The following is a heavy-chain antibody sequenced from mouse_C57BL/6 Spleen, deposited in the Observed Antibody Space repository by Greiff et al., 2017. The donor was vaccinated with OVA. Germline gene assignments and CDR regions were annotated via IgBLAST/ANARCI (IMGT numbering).Heavy chain of an antibody. CDR1: GFTFSDYY. CDR2: INYDGSST. Sequence: EVKLVESEGGLVQPGCSMKLSCTASGFTFSDYYMAWVRQVPEKGLEWVANINYDGSSTYYLDSLKSRFIISRDNAKNILYLQMSSLKSEDTATYYCARALYDYDDAMDYWGQGTSVTVSS. V-gene: IGHV5-16*01. J-gene: IGHJ4*01. CDR3: ARALYDYDDAMDY. D-gene: IGHD2-4*01.